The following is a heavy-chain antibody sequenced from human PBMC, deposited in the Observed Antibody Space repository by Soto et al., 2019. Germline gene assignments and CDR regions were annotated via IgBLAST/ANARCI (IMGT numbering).Heavy chain of an antibody. CDR2: INPNIGTT. J-gene: IGHJ3*02. V-gene: IGHV1-46*01. CDR3: ARVASALEVGHRGQALDI. CDR1: GYTFTYYS. Sequence: SVKFACKTSGYTFTYYSIQWLRQAPGGGVEWMGIINPNIGTTTYAQNSQGRVSMTRATSTTTVFMDLSSLRSEDTAVYYCARVASALEVGHRGQALDIWGRAIIVT. D-gene: IGHD2-2*01.